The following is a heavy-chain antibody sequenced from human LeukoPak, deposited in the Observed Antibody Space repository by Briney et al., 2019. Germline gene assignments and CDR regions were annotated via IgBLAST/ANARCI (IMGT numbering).Heavy chain of an antibody. D-gene: IGHD3-3*01. CDR2: IIPILGIA. CDR3: VCFWSRYYHLDY. V-gene: IGHV1-69*04. Sequence: SVKVSCKASGGTFSSYAISWVRQAPGQVLVWMGRIIPILGIANYAQKFQGRVTITADKSTSTAYMELSSLRSEDTAVYYCVCFWSRYYHLDYWGQGTLVTVSS. CDR1: GGTFSSYA. J-gene: IGHJ4*02.